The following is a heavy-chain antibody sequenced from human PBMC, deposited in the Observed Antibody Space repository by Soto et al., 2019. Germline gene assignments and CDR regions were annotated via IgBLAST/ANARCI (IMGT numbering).Heavy chain of an antibody. Sequence: SETLSLTCAGYGGSFSGYYWSWIRQPPGKGLEWIGEINHSGSTNYNPSLKSRVTISVDTSKNQFPLKLSSVTAADTAVYYCARSSRFLEWLLSPKWFDPWGQGILVTVSS. CDR1: GGSFSGYY. V-gene: IGHV4-34*01. J-gene: IGHJ5*02. D-gene: IGHD3-3*01. CDR2: INHSGST. CDR3: ARSSRFLEWLLSPKWFDP.